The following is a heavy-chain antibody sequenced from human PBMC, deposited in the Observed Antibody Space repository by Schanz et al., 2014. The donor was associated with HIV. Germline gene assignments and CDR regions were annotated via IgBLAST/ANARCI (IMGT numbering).Heavy chain of an antibody. D-gene: IGHD6-13*01. CDR1: GFTFSSYA. CDR3: ARDPLSLAADKGPFDY. J-gene: IGHJ4*02. Sequence: QVQLVESGGSVVQPGRSLRLSCAASGFTFSSYAMHWVRQAPGKGLEWVAVIWFDVTNKFYADSVKGRFTISRDNSKNTLYLQMNSLRADDTAVYYCARDPLSLAADKGPFDYWGQGTLVTVSS. V-gene: IGHV3-33*01. CDR2: IWFDVTNK.